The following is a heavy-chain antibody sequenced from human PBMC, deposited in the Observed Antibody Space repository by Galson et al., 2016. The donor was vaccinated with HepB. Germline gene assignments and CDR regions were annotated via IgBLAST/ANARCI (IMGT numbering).Heavy chain of an antibody. Sequence: LSLTCAVYGGSFGGSCWSWIRQPPGKGLEWIGEIVDGGSKNYNPSLKSRVTISVDTSKNQFSLRMTSMTAADTAVYYCARGRRFGEILRIVGWFDSWGQGTLFTVSP. CDR3: ARGRRFGEILRIVGWFDS. J-gene: IGHJ5*01. CDR2: IVDGGSK. CDR1: GGSFGGSC. D-gene: IGHD3-10*01. V-gene: IGHV4-34*01.